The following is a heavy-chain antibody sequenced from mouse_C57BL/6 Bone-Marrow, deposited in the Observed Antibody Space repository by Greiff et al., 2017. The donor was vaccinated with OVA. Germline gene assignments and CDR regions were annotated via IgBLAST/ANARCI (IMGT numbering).Heavy chain of an antibody. D-gene: IGHD2-4*01. V-gene: IGHV1-64*01. CDR1: GYTFTSYW. Sequence: VQLQQPGAELVKPGASVKLSCKASGYTFTSYWMHWVKQRPGQGLEWIGMIHPNSGSTNYNEKFKSKATLTVDKSSSTDYMQLSSLTSEDSAVYYCASYYDYDDFDYWGQGTTLTVSS. J-gene: IGHJ2*01. CDR2: IHPNSGST. CDR3: ASYYDYDDFDY.